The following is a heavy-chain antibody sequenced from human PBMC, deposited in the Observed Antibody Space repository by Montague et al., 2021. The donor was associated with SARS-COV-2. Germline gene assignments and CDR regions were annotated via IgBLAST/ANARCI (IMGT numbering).Heavy chain of an antibody. J-gene: IGHJ6*02. D-gene: IGHD3-9*01. V-gene: IGHV4-34*01. CDR3: ARGLLRYFFD. CDR2: FNYTGST. CDR1: GGSFSEYY. Sequence: SETLSLTCTVFGGSFSEYYWTWIRQSPGKGLEWIGEFNYTGSTNYNPSLKSRVTISVDTSKKHFSLKLTSMTAADTAIYYCARGLLRYFFDRGQGTTVTVSS.